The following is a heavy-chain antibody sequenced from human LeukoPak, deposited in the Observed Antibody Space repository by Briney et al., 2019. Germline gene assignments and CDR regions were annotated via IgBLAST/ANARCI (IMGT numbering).Heavy chain of an antibody. J-gene: IGHJ6*02. V-gene: IGHV3-21*01. CDR3: GRDRSYSNSMDV. D-gene: IGHD4-11*01. CDR2: ISSSSSYI. Sequence: GGSLRLSCAASGFTFSSYSMNWVRQAPGKGLEWVSSISSSSSYIYYADSVKGRFTISRDNAKNSLYLQMTSLRAEDTAVYYCGRDRSYSNSMDVWGQGTTVTVSS. CDR1: GFTFSSYS.